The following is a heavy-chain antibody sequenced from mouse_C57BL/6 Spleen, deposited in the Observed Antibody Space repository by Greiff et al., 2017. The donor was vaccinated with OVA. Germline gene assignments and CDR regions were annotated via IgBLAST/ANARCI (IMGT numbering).Heavy chain of an antibody. Sequence: VQLQQSGAELVKPGASVKLSCKASGYAFSSYWMNWVKQRPGKGLEWIGQIYPGDGDTNYNGKFKGKATLTADKSSSTAYMQLSSLTSEDSAVYFCARRHYDYLYFDYWGQGTTLTVSS. CDR1: GYAFSSYW. D-gene: IGHD2-4*01. J-gene: IGHJ2*01. V-gene: IGHV1-80*01. CDR3: ARRHYDYLYFDY. CDR2: IYPGDGDT.